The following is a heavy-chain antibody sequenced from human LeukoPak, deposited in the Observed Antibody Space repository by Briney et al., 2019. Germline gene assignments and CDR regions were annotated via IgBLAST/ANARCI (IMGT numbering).Heavy chain of an antibody. D-gene: IGHD6-13*01. CDR1: GGSFSGYY. Sequence: PSETLSLTCAVYGGSFSGYYWSWIRQPPGKGLEWIGEINHSGSTNYNPSLKSRVTISVDTSKNQFSLKLSSVTAADTAVYYCARGRVSSWPAQGIRRYNRFDPWGQGTLVTVSS. CDR2: INHSGST. J-gene: IGHJ5*02. CDR3: ARGRVSSWPAQGIRRYNRFDP. V-gene: IGHV4-34*01.